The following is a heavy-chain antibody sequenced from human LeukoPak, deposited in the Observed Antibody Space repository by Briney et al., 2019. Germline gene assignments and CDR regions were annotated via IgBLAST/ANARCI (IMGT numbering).Heavy chain of an antibody. Sequence: GGSLRLSCAASGFTFNNYAMHWVRQAPGKGLEWVANINQDGGEKYYVDSVKGRFTISRDNAKNSLYVQMNSLRADDSAVYYCARSSSGVYIQWGQGTLVTVSS. CDR1: GFTFNNYA. V-gene: IGHV3-7*01. CDR3: ARSSSGVYIQ. J-gene: IGHJ4*02. CDR2: INQDGGEK. D-gene: IGHD2-15*01.